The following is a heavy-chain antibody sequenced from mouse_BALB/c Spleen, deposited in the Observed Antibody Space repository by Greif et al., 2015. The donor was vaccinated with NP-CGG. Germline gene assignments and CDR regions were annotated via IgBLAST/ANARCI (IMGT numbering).Heavy chain of an antibody. CDR3: ARRTGTEAMDY. J-gene: IGHJ4*01. D-gene: IGHD4-1*01. V-gene: IGHV1-84*02. Sequence: VQLQQSGPELVKPGASVKISCKASGYTFTDYYINLVKQKPGQGLEWIGWICPGSSNTKYNEKFKGKATLTVDTSSSTAYMQLSSLTSEDTAVYFCARRTGTEAMDYWGQGTSVTVSS. CDR2: ICPGSSNT. CDR1: GYTFTDYY.